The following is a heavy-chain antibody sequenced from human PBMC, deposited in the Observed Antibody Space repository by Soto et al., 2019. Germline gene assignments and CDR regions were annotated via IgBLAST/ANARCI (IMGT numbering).Heavy chain of an antibody. Sequence: PSETLSLTCAVYGGSFSGYYWSWIRQPPGKGLEWIGEINHSGSTNYNPSLKSRVTISVDTSKNQFSLKLNSVTAADTAVYYCARGSLGPDYWGPGTLVTVSS. V-gene: IGHV4-34*01. CDR2: INHSGST. J-gene: IGHJ4*02. CDR3: ARGSLGPDY. D-gene: IGHD3-16*01. CDR1: GGSFSGYY.